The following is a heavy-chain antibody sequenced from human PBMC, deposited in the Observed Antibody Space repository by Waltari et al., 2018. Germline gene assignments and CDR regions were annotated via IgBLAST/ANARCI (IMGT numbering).Heavy chain of an antibody. CDR3: ARDNSYTRERSGWWFDP. CDR2: INPKCGDT. Sequence: QVQLVQTGAEVKKPGASVKVSCKSSGYTFTSHWMHWVRQAPGQGPEWMVVINPKCGDTMYAQQKFQGGLTMTRDTSTSTDYMELSSLRSEDTAIYYCARDNSYTRERSGWWFDPWGPGTLVTVSS. J-gene: IGHJ5*02. D-gene: IGHD6-19*01. V-gene: IGHV1-46*01. CDR1: GYTFTSHW.